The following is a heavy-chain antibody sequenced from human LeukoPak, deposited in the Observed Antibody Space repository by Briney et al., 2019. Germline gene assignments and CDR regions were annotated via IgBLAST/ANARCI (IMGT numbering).Heavy chain of an antibody. CDR1: GFTFSSYE. Sequence: SGGSLRLSCAASGFTFSSYEMNWVRQAPGKGLEWVSYISSSGSTIYYADSVKGRFTISRDNAKNSLYLQMNSLRAEDRAVYYCAKDRGYSYGSKLDYWGQGTLVTVSS. D-gene: IGHD5-18*01. CDR2: ISSSGSTI. J-gene: IGHJ4*02. CDR3: AKDRGYSYGSKLDY. V-gene: IGHV3-48*03.